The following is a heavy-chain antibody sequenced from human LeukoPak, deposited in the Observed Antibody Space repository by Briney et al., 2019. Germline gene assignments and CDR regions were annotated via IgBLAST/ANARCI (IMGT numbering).Heavy chain of an antibody. CDR2: IYHSGST. J-gene: IGHJ4*02. CDR1: GFTFHDYDM. V-gene: IGHV4-4*02. D-gene: IGHD6-19*01. Sequence: PGGSLRLSCAASGFTFHDYDMSWVRQPPGKGLEWIGEIYHSGSTNYNPSLKSRVTISVDKSKNQFSLKLSSVTAADTAVYYCARDARPRVAVGYFDYWGQGTLVTVSS. CDR3: ARDARPRVAVGYFDY.